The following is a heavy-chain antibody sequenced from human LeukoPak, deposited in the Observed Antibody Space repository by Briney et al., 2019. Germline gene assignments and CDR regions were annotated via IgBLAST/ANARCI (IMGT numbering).Heavy chain of an antibody. CDR3: ARDNDYDFWSGYYH. V-gene: IGHV1-69*04. Sequence: SMKVSCKASGGSFTSYAINWVRQAPGQGLEWMGRIIPILGIANYAQKFQGRVTITADKSTSTAYMELSSLRSEDTAVYYCARDNDYDFWSGYYHWGQGTLVTVSS. D-gene: IGHD3-3*01. CDR2: IIPILGIA. CDR1: GGSFTSYA. J-gene: IGHJ4*02.